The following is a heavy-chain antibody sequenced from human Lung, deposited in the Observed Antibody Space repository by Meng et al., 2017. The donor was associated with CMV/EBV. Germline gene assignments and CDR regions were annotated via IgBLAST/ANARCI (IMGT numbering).Heavy chain of an antibody. V-gene: IGHV4-34*01. CDR2: INHSGSV. J-gene: IGHJ5*01. CDR3: ARRSWSSSSGYHSCLDS. CDR1: SGSFTDSY. D-gene: IGHD3-22*01. Sequence: SETLSLXCAVYSGSFTDSYWTWIRQFPGKGPEWIGEINHSGSVRYNPSLESRVSISADTSKNQFSLNLRSVTAADSAIYFCARRSWSSSSGYHSCLDSWGQGXLVTVSS.